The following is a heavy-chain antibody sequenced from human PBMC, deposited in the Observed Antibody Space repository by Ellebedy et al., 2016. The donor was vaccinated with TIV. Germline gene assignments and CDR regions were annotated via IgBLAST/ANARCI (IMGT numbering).Heavy chain of an antibody. V-gene: IGHV1-2*02. Sequence: AASVKVSCKASGYTFIGYYMHWVRQAPGQGLEWMGWINPNNGDTAFAQSLQGRVTMTTDTSISTAYMELSSLTSDDTAVYYCVRDLTNPLKGDYWGQGTLVTVSS. J-gene: IGHJ4*02. CDR2: INPNNGDT. CDR3: VRDLTNPLKGDY. CDR1: GYTFIGYY. D-gene: IGHD1-14*01.